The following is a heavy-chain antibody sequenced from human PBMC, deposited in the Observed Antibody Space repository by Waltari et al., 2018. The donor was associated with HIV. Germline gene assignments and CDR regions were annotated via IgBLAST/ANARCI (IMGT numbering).Heavy chain of an antibody. Sequence: EVQLMESGGGLVQPGGSLRLSCATSGFTFDSFAMSWVRQAPGKGLEWVPGLSASGGRTYYADSVKGRFTISRDNSRNTLYLQLNSLRADDTALYYCARDTGIAVAGAGGFDYWGQGTLVTVSS. CDR2: LSASGGRT. CDR1: GFTFDSFA. V-gene: IGHV3-23*01. CDR3: ARDTGIAVAGAGGFDY. J-gene: IGHJ4*02. D-gene: IGHD6-19*01.